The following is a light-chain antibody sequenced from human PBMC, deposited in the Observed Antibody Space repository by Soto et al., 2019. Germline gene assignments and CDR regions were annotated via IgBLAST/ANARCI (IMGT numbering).Light chain of an antibody. CDR1: ESISRDY. J-gene: IGKJ1*01. V-gene: IGKV3-20*01. Sequence: EIVLTQSPGTLSLSPGQRATLSCRASESISRDYLAWYQQKPGQAPRLLIYGASRRATGIPDRLSGSGSGTDFTLSISRLEPEDFAVYWCQHYGNSPTFGQGTKVDIK. CDR2: GAS. CDR3: QHYGNSPT.